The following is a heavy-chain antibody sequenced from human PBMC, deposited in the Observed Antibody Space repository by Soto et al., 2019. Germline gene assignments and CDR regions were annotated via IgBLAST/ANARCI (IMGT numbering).Heavy chain of an antibody. D-gene: IGHD1-1*01. CDR2: IRSSGSNT. Sequence: LRLSCATSGFTFSDYAMSWVRQAPGKGLEGVSGIRSSGSNTFYADSVKGRFTISRDNSKNTLYLQMNSLRGEDTAVYYCAKKVPGSNPLDSWGQGALVTVSS. CDR3: AKKVPGSNPLDS. J-gene: IGHJ4*02. V-gene: IGHV3-23*01. CDR1: GFTFSDYA.